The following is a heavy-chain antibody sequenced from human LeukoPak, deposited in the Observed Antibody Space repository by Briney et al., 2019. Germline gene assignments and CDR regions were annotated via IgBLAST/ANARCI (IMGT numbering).Heavy chain of an antibody. V-gene: IGHV3-48*01. CDR3: ARNYYFDY. CDR2: ISSSSTI. CDR1: GFTFSSYS. J-gene: IGHJ4*02. Sequence: GGSLRLTCAASGFTFSSYSMNWVRQAPGKGLEWVSYISSSSTIYYADSVKGRFTISGDNAKNSLYLQMNSLRAEDTAVYYCARNYYFDYWGQGTLVTVSS. D-gene: IGHD1-7*01.